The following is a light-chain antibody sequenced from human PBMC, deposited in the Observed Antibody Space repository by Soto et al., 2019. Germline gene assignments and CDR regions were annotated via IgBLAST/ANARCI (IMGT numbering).Light chain of an antibody. J-gene: IGKJ1*01. Sequence: DIQMTQSPSSLSASVGDIVTITCRASQRISSNLNWYQQKPGKAPKLLNYTAASLQSGFRSRFSGSGSGTDFTLTIASLQLEDFAAEYCQKSNSLPPTFGQGTKVEIK. CDR3: QKSNSLPPT. V-gene: IGKV1-39*01. CDR1: QRISSN. CDR2: TAA.